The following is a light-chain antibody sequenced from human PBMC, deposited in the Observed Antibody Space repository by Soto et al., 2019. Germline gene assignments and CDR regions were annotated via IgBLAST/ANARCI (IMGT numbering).Light chain of an antibody. CDR1: NIGSKS. V-gene: IGLV3-21*02. CDR3: QVWDSSRDHVV. Sequence: SYELTQPPSVSVAPGQTARITCEGNNIGSKSVHWYQQSPGQAPVLVVYGDSDRPSGTPERFSGSDSGNTATLTISGVEAWDEADYYCQVWDSSRDHVVFGGGTKLTFL. J-gene: IGLJ2*01. CDR2: GDS.